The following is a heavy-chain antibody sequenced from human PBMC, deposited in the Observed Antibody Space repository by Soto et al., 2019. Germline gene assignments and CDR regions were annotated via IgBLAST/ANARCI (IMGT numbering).Heavy chain of an antibody. CDR1: GGSISSGGYS. D-gene: IGHD2-15*01. CDR3: ARHTPAISISDL. V-gene: IGHV4-30-2*03. Sequence: SETLSLTCAVSGGSISSGGYSWSWIRQPPGKGLEWIGYIYHSGSTYYNPSLKSRVTISVDTSKNQFSLKLSSVTAADTAVYYCARHTPAISISDLWGQGTLVTVSS. J-gene: IGHJ4*02. CDR2: IYHSGST.